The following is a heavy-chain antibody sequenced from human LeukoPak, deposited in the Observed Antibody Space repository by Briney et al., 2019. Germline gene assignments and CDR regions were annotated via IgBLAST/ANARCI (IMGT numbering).Heavy chain of an antibody. Sequence: GGSLRLSCAASGFTFSSYSMNWVRQAPGKGLEWVSSISSSSSYIYYADSVKGRFTISRDNAKNSLYLQMNSLRAEDTAVYYCASFFSGYYHMPFDYWGQGTLVTVSS. V-gene: IGHV3-21*01. CDR3: ASFFSGYYHMPFDY. D-gene: IGHD3-22*01. CDR2: ISSSSSYI. J-gene: IGHJ4*02. CDR1: GFTFSSYS.